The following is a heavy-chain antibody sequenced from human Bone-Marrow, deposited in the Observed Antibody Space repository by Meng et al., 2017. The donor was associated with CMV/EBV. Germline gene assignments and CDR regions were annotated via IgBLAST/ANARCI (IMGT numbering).Heavy chain of an antibody. J-gene: IGHJ6*02. CDR3: ARDHIVVVPAAIGYYYCGMDV. Sequence: GESLKISCAASGFTFSSYGMHWVRQAPGKGLEWVAFIRYDGSNKYYADSVKGRFTISRDNAKNSLYLQMNSLRAEDTAVYYCARDHIVVVPAAIGYYYCGMDVWGQGTTVTVSS. V-gene: IGHV3-30*02. D-gene: IGHD2-2*02. CDR2: IRYDGSNK. CDR1: GFTFSSYG.